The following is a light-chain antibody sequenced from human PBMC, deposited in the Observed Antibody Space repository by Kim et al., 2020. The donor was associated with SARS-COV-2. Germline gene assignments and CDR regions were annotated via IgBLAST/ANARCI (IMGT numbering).Light chain of an antibody. Sequence: APGTTAKSPCGGNHIGSNSVRCYQVTPGQAPVLAIYYHSDRPSGIPGRFSGSNYWNTANLPISRVEAGDEADYYCQVWDSSSDHPVFGGGTQLTVL. V-gene: IGLV3-21*04. CDR2: YHS. CDR1: HIGSNS. CDR3: QVWDSSSDHPV. J-gene: IGLJ3*02.